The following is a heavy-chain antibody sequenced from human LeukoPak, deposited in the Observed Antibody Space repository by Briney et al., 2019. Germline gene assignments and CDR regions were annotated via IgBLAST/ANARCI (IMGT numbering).Heavy chain of an antibody. D-gene: IGHD4-23*01. CDR1: GGPISSISSNIYH. J-gene: IGHJ6*02. CDR3: AREMGVVTAHGIDV. Sequence: SETLSLTCIVSGGPISSISSNIYHWGWFRQPPGKGLGGIGSIYYSGSTYYNPSLKSRVTISVDTSKNQFSLKLSSVAAADTALYYCAREMGVVTAHGIDVWGQGTTVTVSS. V-gene: IGHV4-39*02. CDR2: IYYSGST.